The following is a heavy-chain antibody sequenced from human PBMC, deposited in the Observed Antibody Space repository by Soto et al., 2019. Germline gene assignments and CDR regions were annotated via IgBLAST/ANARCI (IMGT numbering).Heavy chain of an antibody. V-gene: IGHV1-69*13. Sequence: ASVKVSCKASGGTFSSYAISWVRQAPGQGLEWMGGIIPIFGTANYAQKFQGRVTITADESTSTAYMELSSLRSEDTAVYYCARVLANTEGHYFDYWGQGTLVTVSS. CDR2: IIPIFGTA. CDR1: GGTFSSYA. D-gene: IGHD1-26*01. J-gene: IGHJ4*02. CDR3: ARVLANTEGHYFDY.